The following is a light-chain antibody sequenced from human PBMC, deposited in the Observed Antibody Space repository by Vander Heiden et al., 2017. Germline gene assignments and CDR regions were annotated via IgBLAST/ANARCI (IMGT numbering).Light chain of an antibody. Sequence: YVLTQLLSVSVAPVRTARSTCGGNNIGGKSVHCYQQKPGQAPVVVVYDDSDRRSGIPERFSASNSRNTATLTISRVEDGDEADYYCQVWDSSSDLYVLGTGTKFTVL. CDR1: NIGGKS. V-gene: IGLV3-21*02. CDR3: QVWDSSSDLYV. J-gene: IGLJ1*01. CDR2: DDS.